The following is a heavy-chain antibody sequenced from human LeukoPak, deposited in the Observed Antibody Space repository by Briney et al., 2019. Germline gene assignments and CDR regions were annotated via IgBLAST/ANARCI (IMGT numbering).Heavy chain of an antibody. J-gene: IGHJ6*02. V-gene: IGHV3-7*01. Sequence: GGSLRLSCTASGFSISGHWQTWVRQTPGKGLEWVAHINADGSEKSCVVSVKGRFTISKDSVENSVTLQMNSLRVEDTGVYYWGRGHYGLDVWGQGATVTVSS. CDR1: GFSISGHW. CDR3: GRGHYGLDV. CDR2: INADGSEK.